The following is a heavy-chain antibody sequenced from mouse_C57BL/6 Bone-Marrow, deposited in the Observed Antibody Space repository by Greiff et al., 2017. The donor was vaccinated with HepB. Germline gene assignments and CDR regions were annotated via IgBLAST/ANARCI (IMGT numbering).Heavy chain of an antibody. Sequence: VQLKESGAELVRPGASVKLSCKASGYTFTDYYINWVKQRPGQGLEWIARIYPGSGNTYYNEKFKGKATLTAEKSSSTAYMQLSSLTSEDSAVYFCARRPYSNYEDYAMDYWGQGTSVTVSS. CDR3: ARRPYSNYEDYAMDY. J-gene: IGHJ4*01. D-gene: IGHD2-5*01. CDR2: IYPGSGNT. CDR1: GYTFTDYY. V-gene: IGHV1-76*01.